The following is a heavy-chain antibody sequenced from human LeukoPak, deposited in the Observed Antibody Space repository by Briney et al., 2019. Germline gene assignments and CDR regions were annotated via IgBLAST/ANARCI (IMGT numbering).Heavy chain of an antibody. J-gene: IGHJ4*02. CDR3: AKELLLWFGYFDY. CDR1: GFTFSSYA. V-gene: IGHV3-23*01. Sequence: SGGSLRLSCAASGFTFSSYAMSWVRQAPGKGLEWVSAISGSGGSTYYANSVKGRFTISRDNSKNTLYLQMNSLRAEDTAVYYCAKELLLWFGYFDYWGQGTLVTVSS. D-gene: IGHD3-10*01. CDR2: ISGSGGST.